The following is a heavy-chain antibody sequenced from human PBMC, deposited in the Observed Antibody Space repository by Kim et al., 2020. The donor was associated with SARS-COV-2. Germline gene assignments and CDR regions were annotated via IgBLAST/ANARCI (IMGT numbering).Heavy chain of an antibody. Sequence: ISASGLGTHYADSVKCRFTISIDNSRSTLFLQMNYLRAEDTAIYYCEASDYWGQGSLVTVSS. J-gene: IGHJ4*02. CDR3: EASDY. V-gene: IGHV3-23*01. CDR2: ISASGLGT.